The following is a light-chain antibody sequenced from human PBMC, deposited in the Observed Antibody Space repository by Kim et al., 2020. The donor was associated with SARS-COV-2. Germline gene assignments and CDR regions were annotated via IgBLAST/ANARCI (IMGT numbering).Light chain of an antibody. V-gene: IGLV2-14*03. J-gene: IGLJ3*02. CDR2: DVS. CDR3: SSYTSSSTWV. CDR1: SSDVGGYNY. Sequence: QSINIACTGTSSDVGGYNYVSWYQQHPGKTPKLMMYDVSNRPSGVSNRFSGSKSGNTASLTISGLQAEDEADYYCSSYTSSSTWVFGGGTQLTVL.